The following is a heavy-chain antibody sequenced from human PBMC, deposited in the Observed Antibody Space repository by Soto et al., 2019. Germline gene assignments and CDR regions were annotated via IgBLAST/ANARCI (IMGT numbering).Heavy chain of an antibody. D-gene: IGHD2-15*01. Sequence: QVQLQESGPGLVKPSQTLSLTCTVSGGSISSGGYYWSWIRQHPGMGLEWIGYISYSGSTYYNPSLKSRVTISVDTSKTQFSLKLSSVTAADTAVYYCARATAIATVEHWGQGTLVTVSS. V-gene: IGHV4-31*03. J-gene: IGHJ4*02. CDR3: ARATAIATVEH. CDR1: GGSISSGGYY. CDR2: ISYSGST.